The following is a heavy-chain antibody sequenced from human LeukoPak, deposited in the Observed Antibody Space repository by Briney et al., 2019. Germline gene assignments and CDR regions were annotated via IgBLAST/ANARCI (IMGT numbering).Heavy chain of an antibody. Sequence: SETLSLTCTVSGGSISSSSYYWGWIRQPPGKGLEWIGSIYYSGSTYYNPSLKSRVTISVDTSKNQFSLKLSSVTAADTAVYYCARLIKQLDNWFDPWGQGTLVTVSS. CDR2: IYYSGST. V-gene: IGHV4-39*01. J-gene: IGHJ5*02. D-gene: IGHD6-13*01. CDR3: ARLIKQLDNWFDP. CDR1: GGSISSSSYY.